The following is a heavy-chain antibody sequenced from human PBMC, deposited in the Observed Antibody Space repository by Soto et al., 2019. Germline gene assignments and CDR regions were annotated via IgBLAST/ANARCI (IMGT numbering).Heavy chain of an antibody. CDR1: GGTFSSYA. CDR2: IIPIFGTA. D-gene: IGHD3-10*01. J-gene: IGHJ4*02. V-gene: IGHV1-69*06. Sequence: SVKVSCKASGGTFSSYAISWVRQAPGQGLEWMGGIIPIFGTANYAQKFQGRVTITADKSTSTAYMELSSLRSEDTAVYYCARDLRDGSGSYYLRWGQGTLVTVSS. CDR3: ARDLRDGSGSYYLR.